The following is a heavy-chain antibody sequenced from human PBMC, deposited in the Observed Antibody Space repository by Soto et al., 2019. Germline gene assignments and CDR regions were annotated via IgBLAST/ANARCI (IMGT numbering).Heavy chain of an antibody. CDR3: ARPYCTNGVCYTWGGMTTGIDY. J-gene: IGHJ4*02. CDR1: GFTFSSYA. V-gene: IGHV3-30-3*01. D-gene: IGHD2-8*01. CDR2: ISYDGSNK. Sequence: ESGGGVVQPGRSLRLSCAASGFTFSSYAMHWVRQAPGKGLEWVAVISYDGSNKYYADSVKGRFTISRDNSKNTLYLQMNSLRAEDTAVYYCARPYCTNGVCYTWGGMTTGIDYWGQGTLVTVSS.